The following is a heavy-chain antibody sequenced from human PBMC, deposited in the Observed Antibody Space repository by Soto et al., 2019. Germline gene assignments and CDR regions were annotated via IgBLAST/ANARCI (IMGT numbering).Heavy chain of an antibody. J-gene: IGHJ4*02. CDR2: ISKSDGIST. CDR3: ARGGRGGFDY. V-gene: IGHV3-74*01. Sequence: GGSLRLSCTVSGFAFNNYGINWVRQAPGKGLEWVSSISKSDGISTNYADSVKGRFTISRDNARNTLYLQMNSLRAEDTAVYYCARGGRGGFDYWGQGAMVTV. CDR1: GFAFNNYG. D-gene: IGHD3-16*01.